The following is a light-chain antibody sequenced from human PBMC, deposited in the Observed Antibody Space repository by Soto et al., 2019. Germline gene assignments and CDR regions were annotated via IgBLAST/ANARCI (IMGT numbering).Light chain of an antibody. Sequence: EIVLTQSPTTLSVSPGERVTLSCRTSQSVGTTLAWYQQKPGQAPRLLIYGASTRATGVPARFSGGGSGTDFILTISSLQSEDFAFYYCQQYYNWPPVTFGQGTKLEIK. CDR1: QSVGTT. V-gene: IGKV3-15*01. CDR3: QQYYNWPPVT. J-gene: IGKJ2*01. CDR2: GAS.